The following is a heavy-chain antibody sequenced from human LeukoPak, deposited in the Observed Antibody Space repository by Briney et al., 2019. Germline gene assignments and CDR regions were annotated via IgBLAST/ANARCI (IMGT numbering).Heavy chain of an antibody. J-gene: IGHJ4*02. V-gene: IGHV3-23*01. CDR2: ITNSGGTT. D-gene: IGHD2-15*01. CDR3: ARSLRYCSGGSCYSPPKY. Sequence: PGGSLRLSCAASGFTFSSYAMSWVRQAPGKGLEWVSAITNSGGTTYYADSVKDRFTISRDNSKNTLYLQMNSLRAEDTAVYYCARSLRYCSGGSCYSPPKYWGQGTLVTVSS. CDR1: GFTFSSYA.